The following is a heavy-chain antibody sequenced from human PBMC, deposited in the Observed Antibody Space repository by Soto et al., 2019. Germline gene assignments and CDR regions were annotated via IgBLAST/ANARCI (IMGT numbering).Heavy chain of an antibody. CDR2: ISAYNGNT. D-gene: IGHD6-19*01. CDR3: ARDPSIAVAGTYFDY. J-gene: IGHJ4*02. Sequence: ASVKVSCKASGYTFTSYGISWVRQAPGQGLEWMGWISAYNGNTNYAQKLQGRVTMTTDTSTSTAYMELRSLRSDDTAVYYCARDPSIAVAGTYFDYWGQGTLVTSPQ. CDR1: GYTFTSYG. V-gene: IGHV1-18*01.